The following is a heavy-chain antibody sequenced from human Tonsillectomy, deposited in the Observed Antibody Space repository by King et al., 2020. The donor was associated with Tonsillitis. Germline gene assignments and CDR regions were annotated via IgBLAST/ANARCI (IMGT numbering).Heavy chain of an antibody. D-gene: IGHD3-3*01. J-gene: IGHJ4*02. Sequence: VQLVESGAEVKKPGASVKVSCKASGYTFTSYGISWVRQAPGQGLEWMGWISAYNGNTNYAQKLQGRVTMTTDTSTSTAYMELRSLKSDDTAVYYCARDHGPEQTYYDFWSGYCHFDYWGQGTLVTVSS. CDR3: ARDHGPEQTYYDFWSGYCHFDY. CDR1: GYTFTSYG. V-gene: IGHV1-18*04. CDR2: ISAYNGNT.